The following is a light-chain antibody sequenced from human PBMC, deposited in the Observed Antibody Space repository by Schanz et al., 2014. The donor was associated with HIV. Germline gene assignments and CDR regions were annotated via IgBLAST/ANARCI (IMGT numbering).Light chain of an antibody. J-gene: IGLJ1*01. V-gene: IGLV2-14*03. CDR3: CSYAGSSTLYV. Sequence: QSALTQPASVSGPPGQSITISCTGTSSDVGAYKYVSWYQQHPGEAPKLMIFDVNSRPSGVSNRFSGSKSGNTASLTISGLQAEDEADYYCCSYAGSSTLYVFGTGTKLTVL. CDR1: SSDVGAYKY. CDR2: DVN.